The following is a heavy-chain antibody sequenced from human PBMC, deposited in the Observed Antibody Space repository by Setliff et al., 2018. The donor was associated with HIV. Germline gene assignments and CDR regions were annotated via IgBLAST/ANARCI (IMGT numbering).Heavy chain of an antibody. CDR1: GFTFRNYW. V-gene: IGHV3-7*04. D-gene: IGHD3-3*02. J-gene: IGHJ6*02. Sequence: PGGSLRLSCAASGFTFRNYWMSWVRQAPGKGLEWVANVKEDGSEKTYVDSVKGRFTISRDNAKNSLYLQMDSLRVEDTTVYYCTRKLAPGHGMDVWGQGTTVTVSS. CDR2: VKEDGSEK. CDR3: TRKLAPGHGMDV.